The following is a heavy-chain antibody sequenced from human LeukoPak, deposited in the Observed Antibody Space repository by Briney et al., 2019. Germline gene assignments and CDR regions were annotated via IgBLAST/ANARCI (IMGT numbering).Heavy chain of an antibody. CDR2: IGSSGSTV. D-gene: IGHD4-17*01. V-gene: IGHV3-48*03. J-gene: IGHJ3*02. Sequence: GGSLRLSCAASGFSFSSYEMNWVRQAPGKGLEWVSYIGSSGSTVYYADSVKGRFTISRDNAKNSLYLQMNSLRDEDTAVYYCARDTLVYADSPDAFDIWGQETMVTVSS. CDR1: GFSFSSYE. CDR3: ARDTLVYADSPDAFDI.